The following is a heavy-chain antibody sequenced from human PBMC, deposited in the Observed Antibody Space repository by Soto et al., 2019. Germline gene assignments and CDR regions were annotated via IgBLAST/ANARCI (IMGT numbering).Heavy chain of an antibody. V-gene: IGHV4-31*03. J-gene: IGHJ4*02. CDR2: IYYSGST. Sequence: PSETLSLTCTVPGGSVNIGTYYWSWIRQPPGKGLEWIGYIYYSGSTYYNPSLESRVTIAVDTSKNQLSLILSSVTAADTAVYYCARAKIIRGVMDQFDYWGQGTLVTVSS. CDR1: GGSVNIGTYY. CDR3: ARAKIIRGVMDQFDY. D-gene: IGHD3-10*01.